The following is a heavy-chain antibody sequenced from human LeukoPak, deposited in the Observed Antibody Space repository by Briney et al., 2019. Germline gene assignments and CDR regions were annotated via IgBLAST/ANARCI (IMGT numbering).Heavy chain of an antibody. CDR3: TRDLNHDSSG. D-gene: IGHD3-22*01. CDR2: ISPDGSAT. J-gene: IGHJ4*02. Sequence: GGSLRLSCVASGFSFSGRWMHWVRQVPGKGLVAVSRISPDGSATTYADSVKGRFTISRDNAKSLLYLQMNSMRVEDTAVYYCTRDLNHDSSGWGQGTLVTVSS. V-gene: IGHV3-74*03. CDR1: GFSFSGRW.